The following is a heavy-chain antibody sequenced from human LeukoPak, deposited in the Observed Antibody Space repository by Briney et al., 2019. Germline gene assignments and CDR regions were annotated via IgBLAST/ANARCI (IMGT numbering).Heavy chain of an antibody. D-gene: IGHD4-17*01. Sequence: GGSLRLSCVVSGITLSNYGMSWVRQAPGKGLEWVANIKRDGSEKYYVDSVEGRFTISRDNAKNSLYLQMNSLRGEDTAVYYCARLRGDYLYFFDNWGQGTLVTVSS. J-gene: IGHJ4*02. CDR1: GITLSNYG. V-gene: IGHV3-7*01. CDR3: ARLRGDYLYFFDN. CDR2: IKRDGSEK.